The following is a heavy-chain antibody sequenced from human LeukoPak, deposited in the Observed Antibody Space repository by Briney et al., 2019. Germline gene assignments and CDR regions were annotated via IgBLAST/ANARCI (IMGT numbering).Heavy chain of an antibody. CDR2: IYYSGST. CDR3: AGHHPRNTVDF. Sequence: SETLSLTCTVSGGSISSSSYSWGWIRQPPGKGLEWIGSIYYSGSTYYNPSLKSRVTISVDTSKNQFSLKLSSVTAADTAVYYCAGHHPRNTVDFWGQGTLVTVSS. CDR1: GGSISSSSYS. D-gene: IGHD2/OR15-2a*01. J-gene: IGHJ4*02. V-gene: IGHV4-39*01.